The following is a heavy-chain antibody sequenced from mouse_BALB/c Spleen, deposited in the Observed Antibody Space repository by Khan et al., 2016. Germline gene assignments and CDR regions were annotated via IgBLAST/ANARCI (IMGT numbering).Heavy chain of an antibody. V-gene: IGHV9-3-1*01. CDR1: GYTFTNYG. CDR2: INTCTGEP. J-gene: IGHJ4*01. CDR3: ARAYRPYAMDY. Sequence: QIQLVQSGPELKKPGETVKISCKASGYTFTNYGMNWVKQAPGKGLKWMGWINTCTGEPTYADDFKGRFAFSLETSASTAYLQINNLKNEDTATYFCARAYRPYAMDYWGQGTSVTVSS. D-gene: IGHD2-14*01.